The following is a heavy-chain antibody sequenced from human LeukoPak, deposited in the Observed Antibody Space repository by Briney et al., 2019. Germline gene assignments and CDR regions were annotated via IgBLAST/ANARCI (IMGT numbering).Heavy chain of an antibody. V-gene: IGHV4-39*01. CDR1: GGSISSNSYY. CDR2: IYDSGST. D-gene: IGHD6-19*01. J-gene: IGHJ4*02. CDR3: ARIAVAEDYYFDY. Sequence: SETLSLTCTVSGGSISSNSYYWGWIRQPPGKGLEWIGSIYDSGSTYYNPSLKSRVTIFVDTSKNQLSLKLRSVTAADTAVYYCARIAVAEDYYFDYWGQGTLVTVSS.